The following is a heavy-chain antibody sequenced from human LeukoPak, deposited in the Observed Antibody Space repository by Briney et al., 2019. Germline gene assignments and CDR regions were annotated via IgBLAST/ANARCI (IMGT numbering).Heavy chain of an antibody. CDR2: IYHSGST. CDR3: ARGFGSSWYSHYYYMDV. D-gene: IGHD6-13*01. J-gene: IGHJ6*03. CDR1: GGSISSSNW. V-gene: IGHV4-4*02. Sequence: SGTLSLTCAVSGGSISSSNWWSWVRQPPGKGLEWIGEIYHSGSTNYNPSLKSRVTISVDTSKNQFSLKLSSVTAADTAVYYCARGFGSSWYSHYYYMDVWGKGTTVTVSS.